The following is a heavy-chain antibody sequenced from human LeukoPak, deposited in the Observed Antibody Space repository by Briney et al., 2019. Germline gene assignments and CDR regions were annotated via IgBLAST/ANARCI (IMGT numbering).Heavy chain of an antibody. D-gene: IGHD3-10*01. V-gene: IGHV1-2*02. CDR2: INPNSGGT. Sequence: ASVKVSCKASGYTFSNYDIRWVRQAPGQGLEWMGWINPNSGGTNYAQKFQGRVTMTRDTSISTAYMELSRLRSDDTAVYYCAREIEEYQLPAPPNTGDMVRGVIPWFDPWGQGTLVTVSS. CDR3: AREIEEYQLPAPPNTGDMVRGVIPWFDP. J-gene: IGHJ5*02. CDR1: GYTFSNYD.